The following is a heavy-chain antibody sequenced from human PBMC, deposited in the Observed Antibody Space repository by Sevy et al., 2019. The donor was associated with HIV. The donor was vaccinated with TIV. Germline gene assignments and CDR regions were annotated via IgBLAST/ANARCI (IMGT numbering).Heavy chain of an antibody. D-gene: IGHD3-3*01. V-gene: IGHV3-21*01. J-gene: IGHJ4*02. Sequence: GGSLRLSCAASGFTFRSYSMNWVRQAPGKGLEWLSSISDDSRYIYYSDSVKGRFTISRANAKSSLYLQMNSLRVEDTAIYYCARDFTIFGVVSGIDYWGQGNLSPSPQ. CDR2: ISDDSRYI. CDR1: GFTFRSYS. CDR3: ARDFTIFGVVSGIDY.